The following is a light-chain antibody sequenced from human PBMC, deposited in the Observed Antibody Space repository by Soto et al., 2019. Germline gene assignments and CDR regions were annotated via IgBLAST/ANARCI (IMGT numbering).Light chain of an antibody. Sequence: EIVLTQSPATLSLSPGERATLSCRASQSVSSNLAWYQQKPGQAPRLLIYDASNWATGIPVRFSGSGSGTDFTLTISSLEPEDFAVYYCQQSRDWPLTFGGGTKVEIK. V-gene: IGKV3-11*01. CDR1: QSVSSN. CDR3: QQSRDWPLT. J-gene: IGKJ4*01. CDR2: DAS.